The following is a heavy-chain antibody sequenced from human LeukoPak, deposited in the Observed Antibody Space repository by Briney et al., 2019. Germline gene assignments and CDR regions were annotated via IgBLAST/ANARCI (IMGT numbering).Heavy chain of an antibody. Sequence: SETLSLTCTVSGGSISSSSYYWGCVREPPGRGLEWGGSIYYSGSTYYNPSLKSRVTISVDTYKTQSSLKPSSVTAADTAVYYCASPDFWSGKSTNYYMDVWGKGTTVTVSS. CDR1: GGSISSSSYY. CDR2: IYYSGST. D-gene: IGHD3-3*01. V-gene: IGHV4-39*01. CDR3: ASPDFWSGKSTNYYMDV. J-gene: IGHJ6*03.